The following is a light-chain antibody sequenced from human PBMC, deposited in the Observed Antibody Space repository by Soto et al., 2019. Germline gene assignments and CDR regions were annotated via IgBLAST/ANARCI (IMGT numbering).Light chain of an antibody. J-gene: IGKJ1*01. CDR1: QGVSSNY. CDR3: QHYGSSRT. CDR2: GTS. Sequence: DIVLTQSPGTLSLSPGERATLSCRASQGVSSNYLAWYQQKSGQAPRLLLYGTSSRATGIPERFSGSGSGTDFTLTISRLEPEDFAVYYCQHYGSSRTFGQGTKVDIK. V-gene: IGKV3-20*01.